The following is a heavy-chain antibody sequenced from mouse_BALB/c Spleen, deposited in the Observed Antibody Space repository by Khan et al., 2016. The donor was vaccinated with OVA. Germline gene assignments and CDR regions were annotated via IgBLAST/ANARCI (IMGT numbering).Heavy chain of an antibody. CDR3: ARPYYGRAWFAY. CDR2: LWAGGST. Sequence: VQLKESGPGLVAPSQSLSITCTVSGFSLTSYGVHWVRQPPGKGLEWLGVLWAGGSTNYNSALMSRLSISKDNSKNQVFLKMNSLQTDDTAMYYCARPYYGRAWFAYWGQGTLVTVSA. CDR1: GFSLTSYG. V-gene: IGHV2-9*02. J-gene: IGHJ3*01. D-gene: IGHD1-1*01.